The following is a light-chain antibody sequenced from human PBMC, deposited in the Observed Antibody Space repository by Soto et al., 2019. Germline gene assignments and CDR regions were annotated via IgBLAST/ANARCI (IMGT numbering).Light chain of an antibody. Sequence: HSALTQPPSASGSPGQSVTISCTGISSDVGAYNFVSWHQQHPGRAPKLLIYEVTKRPSVVPDRFSASTSGNTASLTISGLQAEDAADYYCSSYAGTNKVVFGGGTKLTV. CDR1: SSDVGAYNF. J-gene: IGLJ2*01. V-gene: IGLV2-8*01. CDR2: EVT. CDR3: SSYAGTNKVV.